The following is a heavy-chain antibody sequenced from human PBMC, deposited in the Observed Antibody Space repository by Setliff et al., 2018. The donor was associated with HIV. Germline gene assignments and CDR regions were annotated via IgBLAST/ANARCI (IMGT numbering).Heavy chain of an antibody. D-gene: IGHD2-2*01. CDR2: IYYSGST. CDR1: GGSISSSSYY. J-gene: IGHJ2*01. V-gene: IGHV4-39*01. Sequence: KTSETLSLTCTVSGGSISSSSYYWGWIRQPPGKGLEWIGSIYYSGSTYYNPSLKSRVTISVDTSKNQFSLKLSSVTAADTAVYYCARPADCSSTSCYLWYFDLWGRGTLVTVS. CDR3: ARPADCSSTSCYLWYFDL.